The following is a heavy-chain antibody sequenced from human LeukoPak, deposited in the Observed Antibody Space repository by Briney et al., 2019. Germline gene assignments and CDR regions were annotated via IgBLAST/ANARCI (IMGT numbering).Heavy chain of an antibody. CDR2: INANSGTT. D-gene: IGHD6-19*01. J-gene: IGHJ5*01. CDR3: AKPISGGLAVTADWFHP. V-gene: IGHV3-23*01. CDR1: GFAFSVYA. Sequence: GGSLRLSCSASGFAFSVYATSWLRQPPGKGLEWVSTINANSGTTSYAASVRGRFTISRDNSKNTLYLQLNTLRADDTATYYCAKPISGGLAVTADWFHPWGQGTLVVVSS.